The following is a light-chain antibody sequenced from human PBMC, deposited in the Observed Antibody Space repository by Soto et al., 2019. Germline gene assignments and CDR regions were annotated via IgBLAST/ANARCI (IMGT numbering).Light chain of an antibody. CDR2: DVS. Sequence: QSALTQPASVSGSPGQSITISCTGTSSDVGGHNSVSWYQHHPGKAPKLMIFDVSDRPSGVSSRFSGSKSGNTASLTISGLQAEDEADYYCSSYTTSSTPHYVFGPGTKVTVL. CDR3: SSYTTSSTPHYV. CDR1: SSDVGGHNS. J-gene: IGLJ1*01. V-gene: IGLV2-14*03.